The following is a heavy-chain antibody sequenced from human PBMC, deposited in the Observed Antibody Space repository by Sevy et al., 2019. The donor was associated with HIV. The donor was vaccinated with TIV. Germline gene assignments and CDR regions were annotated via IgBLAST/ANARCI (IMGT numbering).Heavy chain of an antibody. CDR2: ISVSASYI. CDR3: ARDPLTYCSGGSCFDPAFDI. D-gene: IGHD2-15*01. J-gene: IGHJ3*02. CDR1: GFSLSSYS. V-gene: IGHV3-21*01. Sequence: GGSLRLSCAASGFSLSSYSMNWVRQAPGKGLEWVSSISVSASYIFYADSVKGRFTISRDNAKNSLYLQMSSLTAGDTAVYYCARDPLTYCSGGSCFDPAFDIWGQGTMVTVSS.